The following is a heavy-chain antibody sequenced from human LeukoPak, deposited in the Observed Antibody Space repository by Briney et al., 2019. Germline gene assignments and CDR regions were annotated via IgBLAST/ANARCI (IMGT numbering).Heavy chain of an antibody. D-gene: IGHD1-26*01. V-gene: IGHV6-1*01. J-gene: IGHJ4*02. CDR2: TYYRSRWHN. CDR1: GDSVSSNSAS. Sequence: SQTLSLTCAISGDSVSSNSASWNWIRQSPSRGLEWLGRTYYRSRWHNDYAVSVKSRITINPDTSKNQFSLQLNSVTPEDAAVYYCARVHSGSSLGFDYWGQGTLVTVSS. CDR3: ARVHSGSSLGFDY.